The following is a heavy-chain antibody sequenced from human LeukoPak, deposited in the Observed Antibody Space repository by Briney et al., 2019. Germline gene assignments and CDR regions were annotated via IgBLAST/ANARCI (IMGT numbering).Heavy chain of an antibody. CDR1: GYTFTDYY. CDR2: IKPNSGGT. CDR3: ARGNVLTGYYNYYYYYMDV. V-gene: IGHV1-2*02. Sequence: ASVKVSCKASGYTFTDYYIHWVRQAPGQGLEWMGWIKPNSGGTNYAQKFQGRVTLTRDTSISTAYMELSRLTSGDTAVYYCARGNVLTGYYNYYYYYMDVWGKGTTVTVSS. J-gene: IGHJ6*03. D-gene: IGHD3-9*01.